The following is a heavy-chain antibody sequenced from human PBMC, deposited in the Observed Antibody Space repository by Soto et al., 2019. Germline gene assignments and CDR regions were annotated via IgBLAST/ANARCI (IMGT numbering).Heavy chain of an antibody. CDR2: VNAGNGNT. V-gene: IGHV1-3*01. J-gene: IGHJ4*02. Sequence: ASVKVSCKASGYVFTNYAMHWVRQAPGQSLEWMGWVNAGNGNTKYSQKFQGRVTITRDTSASTVFMELSSLRSEDTAVYYCARVIYSSGWKQTDYWGQGTLVTVSS. CDR3: ARVIYSSGWKQTDY. CDR1: GYVFTNYA. D-gene: IGHD6-19*01.